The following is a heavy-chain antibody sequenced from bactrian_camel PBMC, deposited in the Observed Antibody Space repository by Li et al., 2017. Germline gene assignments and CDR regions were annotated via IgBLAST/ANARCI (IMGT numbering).Heavy chain of an antibody. J-gene: IGHJ6*01. CDR1: GFTFSSYD. CDR3: AAVSFLCHTLSDADFGY. D-gene: IGHD2*01. CDR2: IDGGGGST. V-gene: IGHV3S31*01. Sequence: VQLVESGGGLVQPGGSLRLSCAASGFTFSSYDMSWVRQAPGKGLEWVSTIDGGGGSTFYAETVKGRFTISRDNAKNTLYLQMNSLKTEDTAVYYCAAVSFLCHTLSDADFGYWGQGTQVTVS.